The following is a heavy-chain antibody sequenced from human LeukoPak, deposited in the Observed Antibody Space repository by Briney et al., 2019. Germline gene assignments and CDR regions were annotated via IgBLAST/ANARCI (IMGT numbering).Heavy chain of an antibody. Sequence: ASVKVSCKASGYTFTGYYMHWARQAPGQGLEWMGRINPNSGGTNYAQKFQGRVTMTRDTSISTAYMELSRLRSDDTAVYYCARGSDAYYGSGSYYVGWGWGQGTLVTVSS. J-gene: IGHJ4*02. CDR3: ARGSDAYYGSGSYYVGWG. CDR1: GYTFTGYY. CDR2: INPNSGGT. D-gene: IGHD3-10*01. V-gene: IGHV1-2*06.